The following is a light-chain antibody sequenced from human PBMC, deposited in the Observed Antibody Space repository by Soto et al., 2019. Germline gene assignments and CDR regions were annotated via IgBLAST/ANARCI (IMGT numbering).Light chain of an antibody. CDR3: TSYTSSSTYV. Sequence: QSVLTQPASVSWSPGHSITVSCTGTSSDVGGYDYVSWYQQHPGNAPKLLISDVTNRPSGVSNRFSGSKSGNTASLTISGLQTEDEADYYCTSYTSSSTYVFGTGTKVTVL. J-gene: IGLJ1*01. V-gene: IGLV2-14*01. CDR2: DVT. CDR1: SSDVGGYDY.